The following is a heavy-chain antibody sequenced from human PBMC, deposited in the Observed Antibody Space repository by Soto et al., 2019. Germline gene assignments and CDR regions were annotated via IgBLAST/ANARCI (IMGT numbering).Heavy chain of an antibody. D-gene: IGHD3-3*01. CDR1: GFTFSSYG. J-gene: IGHJ5*02. CDR3: AREVFGVVYSNWFDP. V-gene: IGHV3-33*01. CDR2: IWYDGSNK. Sequence: GGSLRLSCAASGFTFSSYGMHWVRQAPGKGLEWVAVIWYDGSNKYYADSVKGRFTISRDNSKNTLYLQKNSLRAEDTAVYYCAREVFGVVYSNWFDPWGQGTLVTVSS.